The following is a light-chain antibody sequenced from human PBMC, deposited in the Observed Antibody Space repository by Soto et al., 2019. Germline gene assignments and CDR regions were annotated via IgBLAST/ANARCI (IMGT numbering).Light chain of an antibody. CDR2: WAS. Sequence: DIVMTQSPDSLAVSLGERATINYKSSQSVLYSSNNKNYLAWYQQKPGQPPKLLIYWASTRESGVPDRFSGSGIGTDFALTISSLQAEDVAVYYCQQYYGTPHTFGQGTKLEIK. CDR1: QSVLYSSNNKNY. V-gene: IGKV4-1*01. J-gene: IGKJ2*01. CDR3: QQYYGTPHT.